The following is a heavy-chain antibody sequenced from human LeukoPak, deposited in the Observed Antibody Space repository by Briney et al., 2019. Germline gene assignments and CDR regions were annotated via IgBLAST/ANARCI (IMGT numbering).Heavy chain of an antibody. CDR3: ASFLLGYCSGGSCFDAFDI. Sequence: SETLSLTCTVSGGSISSSSYYWGWIRQPPGKGLEWIGSIYYSGSTYYNPSLKSRVTISVDTSKNQFSLKLSSVTAADTAVYYCASFLLGYCSGGSCFDAFDIWGQGTMVTVSS. D-gene: IGHD2-15*01. V-gene: IGHV4-39*01. J-gene: IGHJ3*02. CDR1: GGSISSSSYY. CDR2: IYYSGST.